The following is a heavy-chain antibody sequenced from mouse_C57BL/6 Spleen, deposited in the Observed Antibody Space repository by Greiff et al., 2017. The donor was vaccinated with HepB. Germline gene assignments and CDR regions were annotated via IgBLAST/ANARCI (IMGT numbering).Heavy chain of an antibody. V-gene: IGHV5-9*01. CDR3: ARHDLPNWDGAMDY. CDR2: ISGGGGNT. D-gene: IGHD4-1*01. J-gene: IGHJ4*01. CDR1: GFTFSSYT. Sequence: EVMLVESGGGLVKPGGSLKLSCAASGFTFSSYTMSWVRQTPEKRLEWVATISGGGGNTYYPDSVKGRFTISRDNAKNTLYLQMSSLRSEDTALYYCARHDLPNWDGAMDYWGQGTSVTVSS.